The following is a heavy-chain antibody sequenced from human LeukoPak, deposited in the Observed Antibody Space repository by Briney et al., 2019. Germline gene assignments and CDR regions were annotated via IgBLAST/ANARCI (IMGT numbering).Heavy chain of an antibody. CDR3: VKDSSTTSWYFAFDV. CDR2: FGLYGGTT. J-gene: IGHJ3*01. V-gene: IGHV3-23*01. CDR1: GLILSSYA. Sequence: SGGSLRLSCAASGLILSSYAMTWVRQAPGKGLEWVSSFGLYGGTTHYADSVKGRFTISRDNSKNTLYLQMTSLRADDTAVYYCVKDSSTTSWYFAFDVWGQGTMVAVSS. D-gene: IGHD2-2*01.